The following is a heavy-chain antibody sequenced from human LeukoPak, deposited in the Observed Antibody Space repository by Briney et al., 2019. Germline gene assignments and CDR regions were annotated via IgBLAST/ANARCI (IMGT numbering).Heavy chain of an antibody. Sequence: PGGSLRLSCAASGFTFSSYAMSWVRQAPGKGLEWVSAISGSGGSTYYADSVKGRFTISRDNSKNALYLQMNSLRAEDTAVYYCAKGENYYDSRAFDYWGQGTLVTVSS. V-gene: IGHV3-23*01. J-gene: IGHJ4*02. D-gene: IGHD3-22*01. CDR2: ISGSGGST. CDR1: GFTFSSYA. CDR3: AKGENYYDSRAFDY.